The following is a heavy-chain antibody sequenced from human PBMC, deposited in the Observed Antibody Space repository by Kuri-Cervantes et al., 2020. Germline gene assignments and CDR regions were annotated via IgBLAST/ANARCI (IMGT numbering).Heavy chain of an antibody. CDR3: ARGDRNSGRDY. J-gene: IGHJ4*02. CDR1: GFSFDDFA. CDR2: LGWHGGSR. Sequence: SLKISCLGSGFSFDDFAMHWVRQAPGKGPEWVAGLGWHGGSRNYGDSVRGRFTISRDNTKKSLYLQMTSLRAEDTGVYYCARGDRNSGRDYWGQGTLVTVSS. D-gene: IGHD1-14*01. V-gene: IGHV3-9*01.